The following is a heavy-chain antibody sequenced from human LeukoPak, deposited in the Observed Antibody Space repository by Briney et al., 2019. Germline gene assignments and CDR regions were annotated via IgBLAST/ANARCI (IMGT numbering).Heavy chain of an antibody. V-gene: IGHV3-7*01. J-gene: IGHJ4*02. CDR2: IKQDGNEK. CDR1: GFRFNTYW. Sequence: PGGSLRLSCAASGFRFNTYWMSWVRQAPGKGLEWVANIKQDGNEKYYADSVKGRFTISRDNGKNSLDLQMNSLRAEDTAVYYCARARYGDYGRFDYWGQGTLVTVSS. D-gene: IGHD4-17*01. CDR3: ARARYGDYGRFDY.